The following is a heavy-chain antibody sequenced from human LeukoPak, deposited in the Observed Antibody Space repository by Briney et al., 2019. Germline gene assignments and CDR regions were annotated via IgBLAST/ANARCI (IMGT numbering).Heavy chain of an antibody. CDR1: GGSIMNYY. CDR3: ASLSGSYSNFDI. D-gene: IGHD1-26*01. CDR2: IYYSGST. J-gene: IGHJ3*02. Sequence: PSETLSLTCTVSGGSIMNYYWSWIRQPPGKGLEWIGYIYYSGSTNYNPSLKSRVTISVDTSKNQFSLKLSSVTAADTAVYYCASLSGSYSNFDIWGQGTMVTVSS. V-gene: IGHV4-59*08.